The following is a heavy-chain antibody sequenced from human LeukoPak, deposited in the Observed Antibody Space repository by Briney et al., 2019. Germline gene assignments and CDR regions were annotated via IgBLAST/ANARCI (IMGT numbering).Heavy chain of an antibody. V-gene: IGHV1-2*06. CDR1: GYTFTGYY. Sequence: ASVKVSCKASGYTFTGYYMHWVRQAPGQGLEWMGRINPNSGGTNYAQKFQGRGTMTRDTSISTAYMELSRLRSDDTAVYYCARGDPEYSSGWWADYWGQGTLVTVSS. CDR2: INPNSGGT. J-gene: IGHJ4*02. D-gene: IGHD6-19*01. CDR3: ARGDPEYSSGWWADY.